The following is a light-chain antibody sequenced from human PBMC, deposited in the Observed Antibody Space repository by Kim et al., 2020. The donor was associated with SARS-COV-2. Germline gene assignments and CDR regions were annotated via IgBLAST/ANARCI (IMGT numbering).Light chain of an antibody. J-gene: IGLJ2*01. CDR2: DNN. CDR1: SANIGNNY. CDR3: GTWDSSLSAVV. V-gene: IGLV1-51*01. Sequence: GQRVTIACSGSSANIGNNYVSWYQQHPATAPNLLIYDNNKRPSGIPDRFSGSKSGTSATLGITGLQTGDEADYYCGTWDSSLSAVVFGGGTQLTVL.